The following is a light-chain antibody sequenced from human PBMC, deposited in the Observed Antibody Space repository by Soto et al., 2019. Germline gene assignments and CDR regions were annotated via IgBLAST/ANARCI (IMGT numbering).Light chain of an antibody. Sequence: DIVMTQTPLSLTVTPGEPASICCSSSQSLLYSDDGNTYLDWYLQKPGQSPQLLIYAAFALQSGVPSRFSGSGSGTDFALTISSLQPEDVATYYCQKYNSGPRRFGQGTKVDI. CDR2: AAF. J-gene: IGKJ1*01. CDR3: QKYNSGPRR. V-gene: IGKV2-40*01. CDR1: QSLLYSDDGNTY.